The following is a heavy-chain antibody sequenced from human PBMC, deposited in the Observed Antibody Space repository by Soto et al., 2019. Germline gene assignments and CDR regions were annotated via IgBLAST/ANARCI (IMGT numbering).Heavy chain of an antibody. J-gene: IGHJ4*02. CDR1: GFTFYDFA. CDR2: ISGTRNII. CDR3: VKDMYEGSSGGSLDY. D-gene: IGHD2-15*01. V-gene: IGHV3-9*01. Sequence: EVQLVESGGGLVQPGRSLRLSCAASGFTFYDFAMHWVRQAPGKGLEWVSRISGTRNIIDYADSVKGRFIISRDNAKNSLYLQMNSLRPEDTAFYYRVKDMYEGSSGGSLDYWGQGTLVTVSS.